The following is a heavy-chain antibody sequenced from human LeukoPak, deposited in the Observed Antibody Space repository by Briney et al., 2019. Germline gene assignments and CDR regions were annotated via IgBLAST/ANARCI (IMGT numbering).Heavy chain of an antibody. CDR1: GFTFSAYS. D-gene: IGHD3-10*01. CDR2: ISGITSDI. Sequence: GGSLRLSCAASGFTFSAYSMNWVRQAPGKGLEWVSFISGITSDIYYAESVKGRFTISRDSAKNSLYLQMNSLRDEDTAVYYCARVSLYYYDAGSPGPPFDPWGQGTLVTVSS. CDR3: ARVSLYYYDAGSPGPPFDP. J-gene: IGHJ5*02. V-gene: IGHV3-48*02.